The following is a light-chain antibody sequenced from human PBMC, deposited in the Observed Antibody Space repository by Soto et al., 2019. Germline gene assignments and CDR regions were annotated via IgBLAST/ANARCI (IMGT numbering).Light chain of an antibody. CDR3: QQYSKGTPWT. V-gene: IGKV3-15*01. CDR2: GAS. CDR1: QSAGSY. Sequence: EIVFTQYPATLPLSPGERATLSCRASQSAGSYLTWYQQKPGQAPRLLIYGASTRATGIPVKFSGSGSGTEFTLSISGLQSEDFAVYYCQQYSKGTPWTFGPGTKVDI. J-gene: IGKJ1*01.